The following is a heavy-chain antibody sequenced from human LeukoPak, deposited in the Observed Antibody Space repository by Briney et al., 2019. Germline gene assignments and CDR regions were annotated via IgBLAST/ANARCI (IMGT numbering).Heavy chain of an antibody. CDR2: ISSSGSTI. CDR1: GFTFSSYE. CDR3: ARGDGDSSGYYSQGYFGY. D-gene: IGHD3-22*01. J-gene: IGHJ4*02. V-gene: IGHV3-48*03. Sequence: GGSLRLSCAASGFTFSSYEMNWVRQAPGKGLEWVSYISSSGSTIYYADSVKGRFTISRDNAKNSLYLQMNSLRAEDTAVYYCARGDGDSSGYYSQGYFGYWGQGTLVTVSS.